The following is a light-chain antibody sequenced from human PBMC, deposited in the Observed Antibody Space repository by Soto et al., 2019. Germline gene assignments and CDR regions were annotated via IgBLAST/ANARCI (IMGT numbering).Light chain of an antibody. Sequence: ETVLTQSPATLPLSPGESATLSCRASQSVSSYLAWYQLKPGQAPRLLISDASNRATGIPARWSGSESGTDFTLPITSLEPEDFAVYFCQQRSNWPLTFGGGTKVEF. CDR3: QQRSNWPLT. J-gene: IGKJ4*01. CDR2: DAS. CDR1: QSVSSY. V-gene: IGKV3-11*01.